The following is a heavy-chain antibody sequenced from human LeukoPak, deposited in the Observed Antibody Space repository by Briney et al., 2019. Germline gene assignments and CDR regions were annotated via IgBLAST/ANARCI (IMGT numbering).Heavy chain of an antibody. Sequence: GGSLRLSCAASGFIFSSYHMNWVRQAPGKRPEWVSYVSSDSSGIYYADSVKGRFTISRDNAKNSLFLQMDSLRVEDTAVYCCASNSLTRAKGTDYWGQGTLVTVSS. CDR1: GFIFSSYH. J-gene: IGHJ4*02. V-gene: IGHV3-48*01. CDR2: VSSDSSGI. CDR3: ASNSLTRAKGTDY. D-gene: IGHD3-9*01.